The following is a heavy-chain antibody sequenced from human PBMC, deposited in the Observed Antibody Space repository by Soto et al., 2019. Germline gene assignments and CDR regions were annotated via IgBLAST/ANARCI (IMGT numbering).Heavy chain of an antibody. CDR3: ARDRMRYYSDAFDI. Sequence: QVQLVESGGGVVQPGRSLRLSCAASGFTFSIYGMHWVRHAPGKGLEWVAMISFDGSEKYYTDSVKGRFHISRDSSKNTMYLQMDSLRVEDTAVYYCARDRMRYYSDAFDIWGQGTTVTVSS. CDR2: ISFDGSEK. J-gene: IGHJ3*02. CDR1: GFTFSIYG. V-gene: IGHV3-30*03. D-gene: IGHD1-26*01.